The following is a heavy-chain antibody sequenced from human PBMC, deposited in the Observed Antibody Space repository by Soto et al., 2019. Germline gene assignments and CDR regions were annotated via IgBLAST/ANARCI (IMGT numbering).Heavy chain of an antibody. CDR1: GFIFSSYG. Sequence: QVQLVESGGGVVQPGRSLRLSCAASGFIFSSYGMHWVRQAPGKGLEWVAVISYEGSHTYYADSVKGRFTITRDNSENTLYLKMNGLRPEDTAVYYCGKEVHCGGGSCSWSEGFDYWGQGTLLTVSS. CDR2: ISYEGSHT. D-gene: IGHD2-15*01. V-gene: IGHV3-30*18. J-gene: IGHJ4*02. CDR3: GKEVHCGGGSCSWSEGFDY.